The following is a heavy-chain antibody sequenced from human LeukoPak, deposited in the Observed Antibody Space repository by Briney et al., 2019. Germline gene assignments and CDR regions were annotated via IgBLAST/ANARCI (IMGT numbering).Heavy chain of an antibody. D-gene: IGHD3-22*01. CDR3: ARLLRFYYDSSGYNPLYFDY. V-gene: IGHV4-39*01. Sequence: SETLSLTCTVSGGYISLSTYYWGWIRQPPGKGLEWIGSVYYSGTTKYNPSLKSRVTISIDTSKNQFSLKLSSVTAADTAVYYCARLLRFYYDSSGYNPLYFDYWGQGTLVTVSS. CDR2: VYYSGTT. J-gene: IGHJ4*02. CDR1: GGYISLSTYY.